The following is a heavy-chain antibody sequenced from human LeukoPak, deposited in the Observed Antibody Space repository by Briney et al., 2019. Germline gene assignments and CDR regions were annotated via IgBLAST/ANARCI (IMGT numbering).Heavy chain of an antibody. CDR2: ISWDGGST. CDR1: GFTFDDYA. D-gene: IGHD3-22*01. Sequence: PGGSLRLSCAASGFTFDDYAMHWVRQAPGKGLEWVSLISWDGGSTYYADSVKGRFTISRDNSKNSLYLQMNSLRAEDTALYYCAKDISYDSSGYYYYYGMDVWGQGTTVTVSS. J-gene: IGHJ6*02. V-gene: IGHV3-43D*03. CDR3: AKDISYDSSGYYYYYGMDV.